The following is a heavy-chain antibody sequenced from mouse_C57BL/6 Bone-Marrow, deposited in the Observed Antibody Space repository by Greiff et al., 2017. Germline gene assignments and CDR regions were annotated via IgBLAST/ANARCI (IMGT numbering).Heavy chain of an antibody. J-gene: IGHJ4*01. CDR1: GYTFTDYN. V-gene: IGHV1-18*01. CDR3: ANRDGNYRGAMDY. D-gene: IGHD2-1*01. Sequence: EVQLQQSGPELVKPGASVKIPCKASGYTFTDYNMDWVKQSHGKSLEWIGDINPNNGGTIYNQKFKGKATLTVDTSSSTAYMQLSSLTSEDSAVYYCANRDGNYRGAMDYWGQGTSVTVSA. CDR2: INPNNGGT.